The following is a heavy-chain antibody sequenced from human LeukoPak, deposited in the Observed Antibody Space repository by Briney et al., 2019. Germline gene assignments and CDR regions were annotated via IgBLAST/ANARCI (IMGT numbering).Heavy chain of an antibody. CDR3: ARVPSRIRERAGYDY. V-gene: IGHV4-34*01. J-gene: IGHJ4*02. CDR1: GGSFSGYY. D-gene: IGHD2/OR15-2a*01. CDR2: INHSGST. Sequence: SETLSLTCAVYGGSFSGYYWSWIRQPPGKGLEWIGEINHSGSTNYNPSLKSQATISVDTSKNQFSLKLSSVTAADTAVYYCARVPSRIRERAGYDYWGQGTLVTVSS.